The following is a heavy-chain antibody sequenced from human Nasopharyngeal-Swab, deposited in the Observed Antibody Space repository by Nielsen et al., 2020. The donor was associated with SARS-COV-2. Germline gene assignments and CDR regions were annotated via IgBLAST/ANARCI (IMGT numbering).Heavy chain of an antibody. J-gene: IGHJ4*02. CDR3: ARDIGGGRYGSDY. Sequence: GESLKISCAASGFVFSIYGMNWVRQAPGKGLEWVSSISSRSSNIYYADSVKGRFTISRDNAENSLYLQMNSLRAEDTAVYYCARDIGGGRYGSDYWGQGTLVTVSS. V-gene: IGHV3-21*01. CDR2: ISSRSSNI. CDR1: GFVFSIYG. D-gene: IGHD3-16*01.